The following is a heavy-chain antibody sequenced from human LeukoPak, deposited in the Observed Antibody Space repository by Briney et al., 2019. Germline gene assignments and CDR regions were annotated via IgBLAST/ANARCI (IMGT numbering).Heavy chain of an antibody. CDR2: INPSGGST. CDR3: ARGDYYDSSGYYANFDY. J-gene: IGHJ4*02. D-gene: IGHD3-22*01. Sequence: ASVKVSCKASGYTFTSYYMHWVRQAPGQGLEWMGIINPSGGSTSYAQKFQGRVTMTRDTSTSTVYMELSSLRSDDTAVYYCARGDYYDSSGYYANFDYWGQGTLVTVSS. V-gene: IGHV1-46*01. CDR1: GYTFTSYY.